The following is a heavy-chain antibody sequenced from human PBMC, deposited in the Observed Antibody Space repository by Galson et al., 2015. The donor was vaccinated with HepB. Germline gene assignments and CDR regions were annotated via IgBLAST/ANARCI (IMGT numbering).Heavy chain of an antibody. V-gene: IGHV3-48*01. CDR1: GFTFSSYS. CDR2: ISSSSSTI. D-gene: IGHD3-10*01. Sequence: SLRLSCAASGFTFSSYSINWVRQAPGKGLEWVSYISSSSSTIYYADSVKGRFTISRDNAKNSLYLQMNSLRAEDTAVYYCARDFVVQGVIGFGYWGQGTLVTVSS. J-gene: IGHJ4*02. CDR3: ARDFVVQGVIGFGY.